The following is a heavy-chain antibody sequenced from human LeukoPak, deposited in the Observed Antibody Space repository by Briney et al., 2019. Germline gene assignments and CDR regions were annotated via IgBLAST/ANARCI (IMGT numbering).Heavy chain of an antibody. J-gene: IGHJ4*02. CDR3: AKARTPYNSGFDY. V-gene: IGHV3-23*01. CDR1: GFTFTDYA. Sequence: GGSLRLSCAASGFTFTDYAMGWVRQAPGRGLEWASTISASGSTTYYADSVRGRFTTSRDNSKNTLSLQMSSLRAEDTAVYYCAKARTPYNSGFDYWGQGTLVAVSS. CDR2: ISASGSTT. D-gene: IGHD6-19*01.